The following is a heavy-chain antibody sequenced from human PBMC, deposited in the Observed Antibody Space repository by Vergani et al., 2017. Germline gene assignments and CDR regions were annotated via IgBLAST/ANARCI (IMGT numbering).Heavy chain of an antibody. CDR2: INPSSGST. J-gene: IGHJ6*02. D-gene: IGHD1-26*01. CDR1: GYTFTSYY. V-gene: IGHV1-46*01. Sequence: QVQLVQSGAEVKKPGASVKVSCKASGYTFTSYYMYWVRQAPGQGLEWMGIINPSSGSTSYAQKLQGRVTMTTDTSTSTAYMELRSLRSDGTAVYYCARDIGFSGSLYYYCGMDVWGQGTTVTVSS. CDR3: ARDIGFSGSLYYYCGMDV.